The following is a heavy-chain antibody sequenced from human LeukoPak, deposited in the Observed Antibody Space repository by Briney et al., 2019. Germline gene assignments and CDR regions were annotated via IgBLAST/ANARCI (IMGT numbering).Heavy chain of an antibody. J-gene: IGHJ4*02. Sequence: SETLSLTCTVSGGSISSYYWSWIRQPPGKGLEWIGYIYYSGSTNYNPSLKSRVTISVDTSKNQFSLKLSSVTAADTAVYYCARRRCSSTSCYFDYWGQGTLVTVSS. D-gene: IGHD2-2*01. CDR1: GGSISSYY. CDR3: ARRRCSSTSCYFDY. CDR2: IYYSGST. V-gene: IGHV4-59*08.